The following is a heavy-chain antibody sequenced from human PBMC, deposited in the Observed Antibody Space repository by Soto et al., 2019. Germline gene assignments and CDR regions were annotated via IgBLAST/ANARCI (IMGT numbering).Heavy chain of an antibody. D-gene: IGHD3-16*02. CDR1: GFTFSSYG. V-gene: IGHV3-30*18. J-gene: IGHJ4*02. CDR2: ISYDGSNK. Sequence: GGSLRLSCAASGFTFSSYGMHWVRQAPGKGLEWVAVISYDGSNKYYADSVKGRFTISRDNSKNTLYLQMNSLRAEDTAVYYCAKDYPSPSGSLLDYWGQGTLVTVSS. CDR3: AKDYPSPSGSLLDY.